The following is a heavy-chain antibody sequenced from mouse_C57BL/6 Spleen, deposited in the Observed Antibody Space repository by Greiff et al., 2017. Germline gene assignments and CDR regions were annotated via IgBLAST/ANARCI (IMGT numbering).Heavy chain of an antibody. J-gene: IGHJ4*01. CDR3: ARELVYSYYAMDY. V-gene: IGHV1-82*01. CDR1: GYAFSSSW. Sequence: QVQLKESGPELVKPGASVKISCKASGYAFSSSWMNWVKQRPGKGLEWIGRIYPGDGDTNYNGKFKGKATLTADKSSSTAYMQLSSLTSEDSAVYFCARELVYSYYAMDYWGQGTSVTVSS. D-gene: IGHD6-2*01. CDR2: IYPGDGDT.